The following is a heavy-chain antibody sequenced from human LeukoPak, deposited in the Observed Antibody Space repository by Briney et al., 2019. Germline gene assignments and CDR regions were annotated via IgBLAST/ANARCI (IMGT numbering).Heavy chain of an antibody. V-gene: IGHV1-3*01. CDR2: INAGNGNT. D-gene: IGHD3-10*01. CDR1: GYTFTSYA. J-gene: IGHJ4*02. CDR3: ASGRSGSYYDPFDY. Sequence: ASVKVYCKASGYTFTSYALHWVRQAPGQRLEWMGWINAGNGNTKYSQKFQGRVTIIRDTSASTAYMELSSLRSEDTAVYYCASGRSGSYYDPFDYWGQGTLVTVSS.